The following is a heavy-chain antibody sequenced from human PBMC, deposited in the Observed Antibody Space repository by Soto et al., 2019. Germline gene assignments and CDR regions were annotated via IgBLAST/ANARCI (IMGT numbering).Heavy chain of an antibody. Sequence: QVQLQESGPGLVRPSGTLSLTCAVSGGSISSSKWWTWVRQPPGKGLEWIGEIYHSGTTNYIPSLKSRATISADRSTNHFSLELTSVTAADTAVYYCATRFDGFGSYEYWGQGTLVTVSS. D-gene: IGHD3-10*01. CDR1: GGSISSSKW. J-gene: IGHJ4*02. CDR2: IYHSGTT. V-gene: IGHV4-4*02. CDR3: ATRFDGFGSYEY.